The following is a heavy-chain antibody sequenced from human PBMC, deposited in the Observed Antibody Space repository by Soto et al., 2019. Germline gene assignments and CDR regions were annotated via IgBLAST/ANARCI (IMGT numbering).Heavy chain of an antibody. J-gene: IGHJ4*02. CDR1: GDSISSGGYS. V-gene: IGHV4-30-2*01. D-gene: IGHD6-19*01. Sequence: QLQLQESGTGLVKPSQTLSLTCAVSGDSISSGGYSWNWIRQPPGKGLEWIGYIYHSGFTLYNPSLKSRVTISVDKSKNQFALRLSSVTTADRAVYDCARDRRDGWIFDYLGQGILVTVSS. CDR3: ARDRRDGWIFDY. CDR2: IYHSGFT.